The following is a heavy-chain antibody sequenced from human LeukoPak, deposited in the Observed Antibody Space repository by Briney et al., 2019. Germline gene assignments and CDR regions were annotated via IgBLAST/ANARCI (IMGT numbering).Heavy chain of an antibody. Sequence: GGSLRLSCAASGFTFSAYSMNWVRQAPGKGLEWVSTISSSGSGTYYADSVKGRFTISRDNSKNTLYLQMNSLRAEDTAVYYCAKEDAGLSSRAAGFDPWGQGTLVTVSS. CDR3: AKEDAGLSSRAAGFDP. CDR2: ISSSGSGT. V-gene: IGHV3-23*01. J-gene: IGHJ5*02. D-gene: IGHD6-13*01. CDR1: GFTFSAYS.